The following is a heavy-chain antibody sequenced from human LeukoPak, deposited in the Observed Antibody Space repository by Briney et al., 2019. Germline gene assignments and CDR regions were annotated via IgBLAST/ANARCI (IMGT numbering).Heavy chain of an antibody. J-gene: IGHJ6*03. D-gene: IGHD2-15*01. CDR1: GFTFSDYY. V-gene: IGHV3-7*01. CDR2: IKQDGSEK. Sequence: PGGSLRLSCAASGFTFSDYYMSWIRQAPGKGLEWVANIKQDGSEKYYVDSVKGRFTISRDNAKNSLYLQMNSLRAEDTAVYYCATAGRFSGGSQRPTPGYYMDVWGKGTTVTVSS. CDR3: ATAGRFSGGSQRPTPGYYMDV.